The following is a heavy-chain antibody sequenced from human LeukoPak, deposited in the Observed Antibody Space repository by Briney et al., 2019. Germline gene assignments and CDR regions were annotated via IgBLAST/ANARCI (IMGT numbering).Heavy chain of an antibody. CDR1: GFTFSSYG. CDR2: IRYDGSNK. J-gene: IGHJ3*02. Sequence: SGGSLRLSCAASGFTFSSYGMHWVRQAPGKGLEWVAFIRYDGSNKYYADSVKGRFTISRDNAKNSLFLQMNSLRADDSAVYYCARARVGFFGVVLPAAFDMWGQGTMVTVSS. D-gene: IGHD3-3*01. V-gene: IGHV3-30*02. CDR3: ARARVGFFGVVLPAAFDM.